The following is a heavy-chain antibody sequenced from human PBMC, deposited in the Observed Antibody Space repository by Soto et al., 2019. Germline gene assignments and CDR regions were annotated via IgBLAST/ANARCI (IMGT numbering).Heavy chain of an antibody. CDR1: TGSISTYY. Sequence: SETLSLTCTVSTGSISTYYWSWIRQPPGKGPEWIGYVYHSATTGYNPSLESRVTISLDTSKNQFSLKLNSVTTADTAIYYCAFLPPTGPYFSDFDYLSPGPLVTVSS. CDR2: VYHSATT. D-gene: IGHD3-10*01. J-gene: IGHJ4*02. CDR3: AFLPPTGPYFSDFDY. V-gene: IGHV4-59*01.